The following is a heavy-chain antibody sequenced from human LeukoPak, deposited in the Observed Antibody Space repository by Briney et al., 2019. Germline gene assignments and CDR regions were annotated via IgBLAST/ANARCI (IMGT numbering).Heavy chain of an antibody. D-gene: IGHD2/OR15-2a*01. CDR2: IIPIFGTA. CDR1: GGTFSSYA. CDR3: ARVSMASHDAFDI. J-gene: IGHJ3*02. V-gene: IGHV1-69*05. Sequence: AASVKVSCKASGGTFSSYAISWVRQAPGQGLEWMGGIIPIFGTANYAQKLQGRVTMTTDTSTSTAYMELRSLRSDDTAVYFCARVSMASHDAFDIWGQGTMVTVSS.